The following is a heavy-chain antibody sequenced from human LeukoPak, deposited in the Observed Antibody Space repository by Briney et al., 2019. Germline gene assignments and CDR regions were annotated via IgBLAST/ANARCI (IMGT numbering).Heavy chain of an antibody. V-gene: IGHV4-4*09. CDR3: ASQLGAGPPYNWFDP. D-gene: IGHD2-2*01. Sequence: SETLSLTCTVSGGSISSYYWSWIRQPPGKGLEWIGYIYTSGSTNYNPSLKSRVTISVDTSKNQFSLKPSSVTAADTAMYYCASQLGAGPPYNWFDPWGQGTLVTVSS. CDR1: GGSISSYY. J-gene: IGHJ5*02. CDR2: IYTSGST.